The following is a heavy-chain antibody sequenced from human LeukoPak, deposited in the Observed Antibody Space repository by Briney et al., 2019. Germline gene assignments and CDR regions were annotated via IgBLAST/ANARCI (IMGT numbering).Heavy chain of an antibody. CDR2: IIPIFGTA. D-gene: IGHD3-3*01. Sequence: GASVKVSCKASGGTFSSYAISWVRQAPGQGLEWMGGIIPIFGTANYAQKFQGRVTITTDESTSTAYMELSSLRSEDTAAYYCARDRFGARFLEWLSPPRDYYMDVWGKGTTVTVSS. CDR3: ARDRFGARFLEWLSPPRDYYMDV. J-gene: IGHJ6*03. V-gene: IGHV1-69*05. CDR1: GGTFSSYA.